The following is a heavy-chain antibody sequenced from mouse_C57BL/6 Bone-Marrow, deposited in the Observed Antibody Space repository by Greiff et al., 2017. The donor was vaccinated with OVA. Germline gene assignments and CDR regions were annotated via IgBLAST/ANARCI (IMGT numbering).Heavy chain of an antibody. CDR3: ARFITTVVALYYFDY. V-gene: IGHV1-53*01. D-gene: IGHD1-1*01. CDR2: INPSNGGT. Sequence: VQLQQPGTELVKPGASVKLSCKASGYTFTSYWMHWVKQRPGQGLEWIGNINPSNGGTNYNEKFKSKATLTVDKSSSTAYMQLSSLTSEDSAVYYCARFITTVVALYYFDYWGQGTTLTVSS. J-gene: IGHJ2*01. CDR1: GYTFTSYW.